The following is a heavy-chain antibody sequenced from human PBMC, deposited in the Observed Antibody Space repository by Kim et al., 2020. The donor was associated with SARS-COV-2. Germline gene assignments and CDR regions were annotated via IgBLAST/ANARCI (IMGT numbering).Heavy chain of an antibody. Sequence: GGSLRLSCAASGFTFSSSCMNWARQAPGKGLEWVANINQDGSQKIYVDSVKGRFTISRDNAQNSLYLQMNSLRAEDTAVYYCVRSVDYWGQVTLVTVSS. CDR3: VRSVDY. V-gene: IGHV3-7*01. J-gene: IGHJ4*02. CDR1: GFTFSSSC. CDR2: INQDGSQK.